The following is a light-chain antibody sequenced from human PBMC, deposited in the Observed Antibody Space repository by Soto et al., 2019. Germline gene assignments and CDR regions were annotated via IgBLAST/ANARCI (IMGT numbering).Light chain of an antibody. Sequence: EIVMTQSPATLSVSQGEIANLSCRASQSVSSNLAWFQQKPGQAPMLLLSAVSTRATGVPGRFSGSGSGTEFTLTISRLQSEDSAVYYCQQHTHWPSFGQGTKLEIK. V-gene: IGKV3-15*01. CDR1: QSVSSN. CDR2: AVS. CDR3: QQHTHWPS. J-gene: IGKJ2*01.